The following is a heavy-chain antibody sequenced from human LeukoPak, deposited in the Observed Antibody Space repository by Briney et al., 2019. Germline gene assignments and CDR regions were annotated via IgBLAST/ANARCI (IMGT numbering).Heavy chain of an antibody. CDR1: GFTFSSYW. Sequence: PGRSLRLSCAASGFTFSSYWMHWVRQVPGKGLVWVARMNPGGSSITYADSVKGRFTTSRDNAKNTLYLQMDSLRAEDTGVYYCARSNQADDYWGQGTLVTVSS. CDR3: ARSNQADDY. J-gene: IGHJ4*02. V-gene: IGHV3-74*01. D-gene: IGHD1-14*01. CDR2: MNPGGSSI.